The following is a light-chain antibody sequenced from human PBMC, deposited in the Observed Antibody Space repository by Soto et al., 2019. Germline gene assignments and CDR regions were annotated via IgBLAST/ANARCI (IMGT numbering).Light chain of an antibody. CDR1: QSVSSSY. CDR3: QQYGSSRWT. Sequence: EIVLTQSPVTLSLSPGERATLSCRASQSVSSSYLAWYQQNRGQAPRLLIYGASSRAPGIPDRFGGSGSGTDFTLTISRLEPEDFAVYYCQQYGSSRWTFGQGTKVDIK. V-gene: IGKV3-20*01. CDR2: GAS. J-gene: IGKJ1*01.